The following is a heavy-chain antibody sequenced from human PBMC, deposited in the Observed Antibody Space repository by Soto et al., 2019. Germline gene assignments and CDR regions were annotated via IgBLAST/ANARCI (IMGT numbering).Heavy chain of an antibody. Sequence: QVQLVHSGAEVKKPGSSVKVSCKASGGTFSSYTISWVRQAPGQGLEWMGRIIPILGIANYAQKFQGRVTITADKSTSTAYMELSSLRSEDTAVYYCARVSGYSYGYVGWFDPWGQGTLVTVSS. CDR1: GGTFSSYT. D-gene: IGHD5-18*01. J-gene: IGHJ5*02. V-gene: IGHV1-69*02. CDR2: IIPILGIA. CDR3: ARVSGYSYGYVGWFDP.